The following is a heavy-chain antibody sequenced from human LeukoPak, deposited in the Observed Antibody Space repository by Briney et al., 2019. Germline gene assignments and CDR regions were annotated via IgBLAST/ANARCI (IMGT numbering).Heavy chain of an antibody. J-gene: IGHJ4*02. Sequence: ASVKVSCKASGYTFTSPYMHWVRQAPGQGLEWMGIINPSGGSTSYAQNFQGRVTMTRDTSTTTVYMELSSLRFEDTAVYYGARSPLGVASNWAFDYWGQGTLVTVSS. CDR1: GYTFTSPY. V-gene: IGHV1-46*01. CDR3: ARSPLGVASNWAFDY. D-gene: IGHD7-27*01. CDR2: INPSGGST.